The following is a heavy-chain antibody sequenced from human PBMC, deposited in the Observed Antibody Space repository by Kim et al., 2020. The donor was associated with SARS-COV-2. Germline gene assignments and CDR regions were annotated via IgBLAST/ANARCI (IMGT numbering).Heavy chain of an antibody. J-gene: IGHJ4*02. Sequence: PALKSRVTISVDTSKNQFSLKLSSVTAADTAVYYCARPRQQLVLGGFDYWGQGTLVTVSS. CDR3: ARPRQQLVLGGFDY. V-gene: IGHV4-39*01. D-gene: IGHD6-13*01.